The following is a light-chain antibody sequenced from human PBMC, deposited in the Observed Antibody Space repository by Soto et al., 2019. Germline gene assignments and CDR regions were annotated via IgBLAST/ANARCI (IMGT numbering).Light chain of an antibody. J-gene: IGKJ2*01. CDR2: GAS. CDR3: QQYNNWHPYT. CDR1: QSVSSN. Sequence: EIVMTQSPATLSVSPGERATLSCRASQSVSSNLAWYQQKPGQAPRLLIYGASTRATGIPARFSGSGSGKEFTLTISSLQSEDFAVYYCQQYNNWHPYTFGKGTKLEIK. V-gene: IGKV3-15*01.